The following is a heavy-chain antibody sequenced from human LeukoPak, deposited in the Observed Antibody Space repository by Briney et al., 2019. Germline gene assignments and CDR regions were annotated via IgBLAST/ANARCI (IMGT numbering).Heavy chain of an antibody. J-gene: IGHJ4*02. Sequence: PSQTLSLTCTVSGGSISSGGYYWSWIRRPPGKGLEWIGYIYHSGSTYYNPSLKSRVTISVDRSKNQFSLKLSSVTAADTAVYYCAREGSTGYCSSTSCGVDYWGQGTLVTVSS. CDR1: GGSISSGGYY. V-gene: IGHV4-30-2*01. CDR2: IYHSGST. CDR3: AREGSTGYCSSTSCGVDY. D-gene: IGHD2-2*03.